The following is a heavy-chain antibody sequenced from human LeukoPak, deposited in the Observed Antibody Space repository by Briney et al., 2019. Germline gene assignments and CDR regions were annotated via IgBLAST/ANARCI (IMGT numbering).Heavy chain of an antibody. CDR3: ARASEGIGFFDY. Sequence: PSETLSLTCAVHGGSFSGYYWTWIRQPPGKGLEWIGEINHSGRTNYNPSLTSRLTISLDTSKTQFSLNLISMTAADTAIYYCARASEGIGFFDYWGQGILVTVSS. CDR2: INHSGRT. V-gene: IGHV4-34*01. CDR1: GGSFSGYY. J-gene: IGHJ4*02. D-gene: IGHD2-2*03.